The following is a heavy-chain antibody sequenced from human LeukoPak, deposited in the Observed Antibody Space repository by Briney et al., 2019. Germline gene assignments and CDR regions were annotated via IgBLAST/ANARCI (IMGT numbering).Heavy chain of an antibody. CDR2: INPNSGGT. Sequence: ASVKVSCKASGYTFTGYYMHWVRQAPGQGLEWMGWINPNSGGTNYAQKFQGRVTMTRDTSISTAYMELSRLRSDDTAVYYCARGPNNYGGNAVSGYWGQGTLVTVSS. CDR1: GYTFTGYY. J-gene: IGHJ4*02. D-gene: IGHD4-23*01. V-gene: IGHV1-2*02. CDR3: ARGPNNYGGNAVSGY.